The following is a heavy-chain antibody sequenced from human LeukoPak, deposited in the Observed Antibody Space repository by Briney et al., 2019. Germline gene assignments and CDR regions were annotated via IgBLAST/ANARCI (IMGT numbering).Heavy chain of an antibody. CDR2: INHSGST. CDR3: ARGSAASC. V-gene: IGHV4-34*01. Sequence: SETLSLTCAVYGGSFSGYYWSWIRQPPGKGLEWIGEINHSGSTNYNPSLKSRVTISVDTSKNQFSLKLSSVTAADTAVYYCARGSAASCWGQGTLVTVSS. CDR1: GGSFSGYY. D-gene: IGHD2-15*01. J-gene: IGHJ4*02.